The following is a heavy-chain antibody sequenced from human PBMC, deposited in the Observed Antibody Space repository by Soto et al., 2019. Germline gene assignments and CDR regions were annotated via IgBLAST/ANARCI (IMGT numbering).Heavy chain of an antibody. CDR1: GFTFSTYA. D-gene: IGHD3-10*01. CDR3: AHPRGFGVFDAYDI. V-gene: IGHV3-23*01. Sequence: GGSLRLSCAASGFTFSTYAMSWVRQAPGKGLVWVSAISGSGGSTFYADSVKGRFTISRDNSMNTLYLQMNSLRTEDTAVYYCAHPRGFGVFDAYDIWGQGTMVTVSS. J-gene: IGHJ3*02. CDR2: ISGSGGST.